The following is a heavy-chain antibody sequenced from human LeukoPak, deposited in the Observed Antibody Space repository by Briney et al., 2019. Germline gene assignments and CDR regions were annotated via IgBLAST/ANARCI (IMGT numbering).Heavy chain of an antibody. J-gene: IGHJ4*02. D-gene: IGHD6-13*01. CDR1: GFTFSSYS. V-gene: IGHV3-21*01. CDR3: ARPYSSSSNYFDY. CDR2: ISSSSSYI. Sequence: GGSLRLSCAASGFTFSSYSMHWVRQAPGKGLEWVSSISSSSSYIYYADSVKGRFTISRDNAKNSLYLQMNSLRAGDTAVYYCARPYSSSSNYFDYWGQGTLVTVSS.